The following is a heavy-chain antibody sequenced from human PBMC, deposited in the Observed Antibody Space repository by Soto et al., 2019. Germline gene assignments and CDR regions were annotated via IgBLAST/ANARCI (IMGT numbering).Heavy chain of an antibody. Sequence: ASVKVSCKASGYTFTSYYMHWVRQAPGQGLEWMGIINPSGGSTSYAQKFQGRVTMTRDTSTSTVYMELSSLRSEDTAVYYCARDGRVVQAAQYLDAFDIWGQGTMVTI. J-gene: IGHJ3*02. CDR2: INPSGGST. V-gene: IGHV1-46*01. CDR3: ARDGRVVQAAQYLDAFDI. D-gene: IGHD2-2*01. CDR1: GYTFTSYY.